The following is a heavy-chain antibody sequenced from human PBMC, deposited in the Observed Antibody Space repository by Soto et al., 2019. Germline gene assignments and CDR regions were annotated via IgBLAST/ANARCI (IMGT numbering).Heavy chain of an antibody. CDR2: INPSGGGT. CDR3: ARGPKLTDFGDRGYYGMDV. J-gene: IGHJ6*02. V-gene: IGHV1-46*01. D-gene: IGHD4-17*01. CDR1: GYTFSNYY. Sequence: QVHLVQSGAEVKKPGASVTFPCKASGYTFSNYYMHWVRQAPGQGLEWVGIINPSGGGTTYAQNFQGRGTMNRDTSTSTLYMELNSLRSEDTAVYYCARGPKLTDFGDRGYYGMDVWGHGTTVTVSS.